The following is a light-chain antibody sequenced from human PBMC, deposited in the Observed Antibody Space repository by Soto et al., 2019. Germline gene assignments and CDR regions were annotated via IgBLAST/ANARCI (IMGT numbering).Light chain of an antibody. CDR3: QQYGISGT. V-gene: IGKV3-20*01. J-gene: IGKJ1*01. CDR1: QSVSTN. CDR2: GAS. Sequence: LTQSPASLSVHPGERATLSCRASQSVSTNFAWYQQKPGQAPRLLIYGASNRATGIPDRFSGSGSGTDFTLTSSRLEPEDFAVYYCQQYGISGTFGQGTK.